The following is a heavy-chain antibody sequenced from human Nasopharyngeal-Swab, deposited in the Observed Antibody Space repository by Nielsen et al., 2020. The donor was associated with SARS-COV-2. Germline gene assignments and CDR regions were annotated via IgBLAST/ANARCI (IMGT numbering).Heavy chain of an antibody. CDR3: ARVRSGSYRDAFDI. V-gene: IGHV3-30*04. J-gene: IGHJ3*02. CDR2: ISYDGSNK. Sequence: GESLKISCAASGFTFSRYAMHWVRQAPGKGLEGGAVISYDGSNKYYADSVKGRFTISRDNSKNTLYLQMNSLRAEDTAVYYCARVRSGSYRDAFDIWGQGTMVTVSS. D-gene: IGHD1-26*01. CDR1: GFTFSRYA.